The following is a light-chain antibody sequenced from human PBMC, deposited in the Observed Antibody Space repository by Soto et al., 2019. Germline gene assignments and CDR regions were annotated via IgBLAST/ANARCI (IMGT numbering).Light chain of an antibody. Sequence: QSVLTQPPSASGTPGQRVTISCSGSSSNIGSNYVYWYQQLPGTAPKLLIYNNGQRPSGVPNRYSGSKSGTSASLAISGLRSEDEADYYCATWHDSLSAWVFGRGTKLTVL. V-gene: IGLV1-47*01. CDR1: SSNIGSNY. CDR3: ATWHDSLSAWV. J-gene: IGLJ3*02. CDR2: NNG.